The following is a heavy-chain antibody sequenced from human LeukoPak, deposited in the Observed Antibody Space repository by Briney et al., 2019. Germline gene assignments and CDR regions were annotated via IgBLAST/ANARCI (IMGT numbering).Heavy chain of an antibody. Sequence: NSSETLSLTCAVYGGSFSGYYWSWIRQPPGKGLEWIGEINHSGSTNYNPSLKSRVTTSVDTSKNQFSLKLSSVTAADTAAYYCARDLTMLRGLITNHGFDIWGQGTMVTVSS. CDR1: GGSFSGYY. J-gene: IGHJ3*02. V-gene: IGHV4-34*01. CDR3: ARDLTMLRGLITNHGFDI. D-gene: IGHD3-10*01. CDR2: INHSGST.